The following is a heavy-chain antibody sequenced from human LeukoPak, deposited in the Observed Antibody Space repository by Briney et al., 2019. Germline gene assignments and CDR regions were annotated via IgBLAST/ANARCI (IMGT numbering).Heavy chain of an antibody. D-gene: IGHD6-13*01. CDR1: GFTFSNYG. V-gene: IGHV3-30*18. Sequence: GGSLRLSSATSGFTFSNYGMHYVRQAPGKGLEWVAVISDDGSKKYYADSVNGRFTISRDTSNNTLYLHMNSLRPEDTAVYYCAKDRETTASGTFDYWGQGTLVTVSS. CDR2: ISDDGSKK. J-gene: IGHJ4*02. CDR3: AKDRETTASGTFDY.